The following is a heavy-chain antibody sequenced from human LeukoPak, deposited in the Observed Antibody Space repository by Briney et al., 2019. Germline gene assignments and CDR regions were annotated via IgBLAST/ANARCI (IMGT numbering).Heavy chain of an antibody. CDR2: ISGYSGKT. CDR1: GYSFNKFG. D-gene: IGHD2-21*01. J-gene: IGHJ5*02. CDR3: VRVGSAYGDPLEFDL. Sequence: ASVNVSCKCSGYSFNKFGISWVRQARGQGLEWMGWISGYSGKTDSEQKLQDRVTMTTDNSTSTAYLELRSLRSDDTVVYFCVRVGSAYGDPLEFDLWGQGTLVTVSS. V-gene: IGHV1-18*01.